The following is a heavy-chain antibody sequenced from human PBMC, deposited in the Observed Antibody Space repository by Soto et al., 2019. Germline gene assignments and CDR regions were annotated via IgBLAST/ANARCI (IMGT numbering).Heavy chain of an antibody. CDR3: AKPVYYYDSSGYIFDY. CDR2: ISGSGGST. Sequence: GGSLRLSCAASGFTFSSYAMSWVRQAPGKGLEWVSAISGSGGSTYYADSVKGRFTISRDDSKNTLYLQMNSLRAEDTAVYYCAKPVYYYDSSGYIFDYWGQGTLVTVS. V-gene: IGHV3-23*01. D-gene: IGHD3-22*01. J-gene: IGHJ4*02. CDR1: GFTFSSYA.